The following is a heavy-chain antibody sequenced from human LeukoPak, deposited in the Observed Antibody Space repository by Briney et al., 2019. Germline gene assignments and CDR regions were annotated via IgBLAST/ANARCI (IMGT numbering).Heavy chain of an antibody. CDR1: GFTFSSYD. CDR3: ARGVDGSGSYNWFDP. J-gene: IGHJ5*02. Sequence: GGSLRLSCAASGFTFSSYDMHWVRQATGKGLEWVSAIGTAGDTYYPGSVKGRFTISRENAKNSLHLQMNSLRAGDTAVYYCARGVDGSGSYNWFDPWGQGTLVTVSS. CDR2: IGTAGDT. V-gene: IGHV3-13*01. D-gene: IGHD3-10*01.